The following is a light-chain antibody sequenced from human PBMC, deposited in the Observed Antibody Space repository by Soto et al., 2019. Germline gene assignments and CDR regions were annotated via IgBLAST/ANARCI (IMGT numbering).Light chain of an antibody. J-gene: IGKJ4*01. CDR2: GAS. CDR1: RNINRK. CDR3: QQYYDYPPLI. V-gene: IGKV3-15*01. Sequence: EIVMTQSPATLSVSPGERATLSCRASRNINRKLAWYQQKPGQAPRLLISGASTRATGIPARFSGSGSGTEFTLTISSLQSEGFAVYYCQQYYDYPPLIFGGGTKVEIK.